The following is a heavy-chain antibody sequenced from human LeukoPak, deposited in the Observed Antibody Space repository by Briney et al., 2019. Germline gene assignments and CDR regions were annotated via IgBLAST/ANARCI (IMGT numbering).Heavy chain of an antibody. D-gene: IGHD4-17*01. J-gene: IGHJ4*02. CDR3: ARQADYGDTD. CDR2: INHSGST. CDR1: GGSFSGYY. Sequence: PSETLSLTCAVYGGSFSGYYWSWIRQPPGKGLEWIGEINHSGSTNYNPSLKSRVTISVDTSKNQFSLKLSSVTAADTAVYYCARQADYGDTDWGQGTLVTVSS. V-gene: IGHV4-34*01.